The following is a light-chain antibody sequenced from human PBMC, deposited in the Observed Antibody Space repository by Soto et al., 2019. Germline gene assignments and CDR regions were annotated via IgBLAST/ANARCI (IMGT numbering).Light chain of an antibody. CDR1: QDITNY. CDR3: QQYDNPRT. CDR2: DAS. Sequence: DIQMTHSPSSLSASVGDRVTITCQASQDITNYLNWYQQKPGKVPKLLIYDASNLETGVPSRFSGSGSGTDFTFTISSLQPEDIATYYCQQYDNPRTFGQGTLLEIK. J-gene: IGKJ5*01. V-gene: IGKV1-33*01.